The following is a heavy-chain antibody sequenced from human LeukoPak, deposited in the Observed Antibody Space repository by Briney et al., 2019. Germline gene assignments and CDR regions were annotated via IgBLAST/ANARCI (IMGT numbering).Heavy chain of an antibody. J-gene: IGHJ4*02. D-gene: IGHD3-10*01. CDR2: INPNSGGT. CDR1: GCTFTGYY. V-gene: IGHV1-2*02. Sequence: ASVKVSCKASGCTFTGYYMHWVRQAPGQGLEWMGWINPNSGGTNYAQKFQGRVTMTRDTSISTAYMELSRLRSDDTAVYYCARVSMVRGVIITVFDYWGQGTLVTVSS. CDR3: ARVSMVRGVIITVFDY.